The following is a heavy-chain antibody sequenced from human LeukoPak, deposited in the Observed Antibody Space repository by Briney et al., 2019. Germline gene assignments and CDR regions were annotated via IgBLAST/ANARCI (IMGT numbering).Heavy chain of an antibody. Sequence: PSGTLSLTCGVSGGSINSSTWWSWVRQSPGKGLEWIGEIYRSGSTHYNPSLKSRVTLSLDKSKNQFSLKLTSVTAADTAVYYCARNSNHGSGSYYPNWFDPWGQEPWSPSPQ. CDR3: ARNSNHGSGSYYPNWFDP. CDR1: GGSINSSTW. D-gene: IGHD3-10*01. CDR2: IYRSGST. V-gene: IGHV4-4*02. J-gene: IGHJ5*02.